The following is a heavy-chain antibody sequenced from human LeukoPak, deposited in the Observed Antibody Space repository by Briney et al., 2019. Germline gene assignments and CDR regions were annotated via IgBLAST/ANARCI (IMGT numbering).Heavy chain of an antibody. D-gene: IGHD6-13*01. Sequence: ASVKVSCKASGYTFTSYDINWVRQATGQGLEWMGWVNPNSGNTGYAQKFQGRVTMTRNTSISTAYMELSSLRSEDTAVYYCARVRFPYSSSWYLDPRGSPNWFDPWGQGTLVTVSS. CDR3: ARVRFPYSSSWYLDPRGSPNWFDP. V-gene: IGHV1-8*01. J-gene: IGHJ5*02. CDR2: VNPNSGNT. CDR1: GYTFTSYD.